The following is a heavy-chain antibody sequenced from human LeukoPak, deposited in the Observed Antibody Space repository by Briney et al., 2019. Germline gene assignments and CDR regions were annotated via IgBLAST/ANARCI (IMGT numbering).Heavy chain of an antibody. V-gene: IGHV3-30-3*01. CDR1: GFTFSPYA. Sequence: GASLRLSCAAAGFTFSPYAFHWVRQAPGKGLEWVTVIPYDGSTEYYADSVKGRFTISRDSYEDTLYLQMNSLRAEDTAVYYCARDFQWLRSLDYWGQGTLVTVSS. CDR2: IPYDGSTE. D-gene: IGHD5-12*01. J-gene: IGHJ4*02. CDR3: ARDFQWLRSLDY.